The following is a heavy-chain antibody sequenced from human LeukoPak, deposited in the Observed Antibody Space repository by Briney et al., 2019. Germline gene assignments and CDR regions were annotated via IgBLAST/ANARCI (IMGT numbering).Heavy chain of an antibody. D-gene: IGHD6-19*01. J-gene: IGHJ4*02. CDR2: ISDSGDTT. CDR1: GLTFSTYA. CDR3: AKDREAAVAGYFDY. Sequence: GGSLRLSCAASGLTFSTYALIWVRQAPGKGLEWVSTISDSGDTTHYADSVKGRFTISRDNSKNTLYLQMNSLRVEDTALYYCAKDREAAVAGYFDYWVQGTLVTVSS. V-gene: IGHV3-23*01.